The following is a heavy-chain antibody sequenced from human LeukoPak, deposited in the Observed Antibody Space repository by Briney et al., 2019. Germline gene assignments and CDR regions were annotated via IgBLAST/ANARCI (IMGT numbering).Heavy chain of an antibody. CDR2: VDGGGSSI. CDR3: ARDYYGSSGYLQ. J-gene: IGHJ4*02. V-gene: IGHV3-21*01. D-gene: IGHD3-22*01. Sequence: PGGSLRLSCAASGFTFSLYSMNWVRQAPGKGLEWVSSVDGGGSSIYYADSVKGRFTISRDNAKNSLSLQMNGLRAEDTAVYYCARDYYGSSGYLQWGQGTLVTVSS. CDR1: GFTFSLYS.